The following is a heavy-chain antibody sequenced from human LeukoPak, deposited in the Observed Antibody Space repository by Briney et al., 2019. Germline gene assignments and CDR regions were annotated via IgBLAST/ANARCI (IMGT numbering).Heavy chain of an antibody. J-gene: IGHJ4*02. D-gene: IGHD2-2*01. CDR3: ARAGGGYQLPDFNY. Sequence: SETLSLTCTVSGGSISSSSYYWGWIRQPPGKGLEWIGSIYYSGSTYYNPSLKSRVTISVDTSKNQFSLKLSSVTAADTAVYYCARAGGGYQLPDFNYWGQGTLATVST. CDR2: IYYSGST. V-gene: IGHV4-39*07. CDR1: GGSISSSSYY.